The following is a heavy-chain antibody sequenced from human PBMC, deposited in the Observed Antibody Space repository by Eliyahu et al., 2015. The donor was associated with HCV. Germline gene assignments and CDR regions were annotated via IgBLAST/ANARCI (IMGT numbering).Heavy chain of an antibody. J-gene: IGHJ4*02. CDR2: FDPEDGET. V-gene: IGHV1-24*01. CDR1: GYTLTELS. Sequence: QVQLVQSGAEVKKPGASVKVSCKVSGYTLTELSMHWVRQAPGKGLEWMGGFDPEDGETIYAQKFQGRVTMTEDTSTDTAYMELSSLRSEDTAVYYCATGFLEVSRTARDFHNYFDYWGQGTLVTVSS. CDR3: ATGFLEVSRTARDFHNYFDY. D-gene: IGHD3-3*01.